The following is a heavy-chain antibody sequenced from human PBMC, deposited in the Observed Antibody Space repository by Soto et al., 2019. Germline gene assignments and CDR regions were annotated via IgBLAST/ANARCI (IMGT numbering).Heavy chain of an antibody. J-gene: IGHJ4*02. D-gene: IGHD6-19*01. CDR3: ARDVAMPSGLGLGY. V-gene: IGHV3-30*03. Sequence: GGSLRLSCAASGFVFSNYGIHWVRQAPGKGLEWVAFISNDGSKKYYGDSVKGRSTISRDNSENTVYLQMTSLRPDDTAVFYCARDVAMPSGLGLGYWGQGTLVTVSS. CDR2: ISNDGSKK. CDR1: GFVFSNYG.